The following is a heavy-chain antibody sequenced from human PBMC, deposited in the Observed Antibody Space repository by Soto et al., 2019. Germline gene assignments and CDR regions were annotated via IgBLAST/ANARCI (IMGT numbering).Heavy chain of an antibody. CDR1: GLSLSTTGVG. D-gene: IGHD2-21*02. CDR2: IYWDDDK. V-gene: IGHV2-5*02. Sequence: QITLKESGPTLVKPTQILTLTCTFSGLSLSTTGVGVGWIRQPPGKALEWLARIYWDDDKRYSPSLKSRLTITKDTSKNQVVLTMTNMDPVDTATYYCVQSRCGGDCLQSYSSHSYYGLDVWGQGTTVTVSS. CDR3: VQSRCGGDCLQSYSSHSYYGLDV. J-gene: IGHJ6*02.